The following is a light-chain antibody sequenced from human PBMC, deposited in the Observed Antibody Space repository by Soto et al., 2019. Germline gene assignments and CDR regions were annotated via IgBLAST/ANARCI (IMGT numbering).Light chain of an antibody. CDR3: SSYTSSSTRV. Sequence: QSALTQPASVSGSPGQSIPISCTGTSSDVGGYNYVSWYQQNPGKAPKLMIYDVNNRPSGVSYRFSGSKSGNTASLTISGLQAEDEADYYCSSYTSSSTRVFGTGTKVTVL. CDR2: DVN. CDR1: SSDVGGYNY. J-gene: IGLJ1*01. V-gene: IGLV2-14*01.